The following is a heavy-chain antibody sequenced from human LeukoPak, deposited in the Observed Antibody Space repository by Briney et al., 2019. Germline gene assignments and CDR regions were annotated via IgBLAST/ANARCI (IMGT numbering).Heavy chain of an antibody. CDR2: ISDIGSI. CDR3: ARHAAYYDFWSGYYHDAFDI. CDR1: GGSISSYY. D-gene: IGHD3-3*01. J-gene: IGHJ3*02. Sequence: SETLSLTCTVSGGSISSYYWSWIRQPPGKGLEWIAYISDIGSINYNPSLKSRVTISVDTSKNQFSLKLSSVTAADTAVYYCARHAAYYDFWSGYYHDAFDIWGQGTMVTVSS. V-gene: IGHV4-59*08.